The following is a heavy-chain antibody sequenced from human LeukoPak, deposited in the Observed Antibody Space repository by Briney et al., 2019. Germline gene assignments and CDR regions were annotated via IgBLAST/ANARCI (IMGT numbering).Heavy chain of an antibody. CDR1: GYTFTSYD. Sequence: ASVKVSCKASGYTFTSYDINWVRQATGQGVEWMGWMNPNSGNTGYAQKFQERVTITRDMSTSTAYMELSSLRSEDTAVYYCAADTRLGIPDYYYMDVWGKGTTVTVSS. V-gene: IGHV1-8*03. J-gene: IGHJ6*03. D-gene: IGHD2-21*01. CDR3: AADTRLGIPDYYYMDV. CDR2: MNPNSGNT.